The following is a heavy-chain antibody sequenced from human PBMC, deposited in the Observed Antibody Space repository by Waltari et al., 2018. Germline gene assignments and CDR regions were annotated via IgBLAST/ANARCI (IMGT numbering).Heavy chain of an antibody. Sequence: EVQLLESGGGLVQPGGSLRLSCAASGFTFSSYAMSWVRQAPGKGLEWVSVIDSGGSTYDADSVKGRFTISRDNSKNTLYLQMNSLRAEDTAVYYCAKATILLTYYYYMDVWGKGTTVTVSS. CDR3: AKATILLTYYYYMDV. J-gene: IGHJ6*03. D-gene: IGHD3-3*01. CDR1: GFTFSSYA. CDR2: IDSGGST. V-gene: IGHV3-23*03.